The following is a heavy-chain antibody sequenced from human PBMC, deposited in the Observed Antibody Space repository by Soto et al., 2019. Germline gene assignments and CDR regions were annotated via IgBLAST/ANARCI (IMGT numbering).Heavy chain of an antibody. J-gene: IGHJ4*02. CDR3: ARGPPLGY. Sequence: SETLSLTCAFSGGSISSGGYSLSWIRQPPGKGLECIGYIYHSGSTYYNPSLKSRVTISVDRSKNQFSLKLSSVTAADTAVYYCARGPPLGYWGQGTLVTVSS. CDR1: GGSISSGGYS. CDR2: IYHSGST. V-gene: IGHV4-30-2*01.